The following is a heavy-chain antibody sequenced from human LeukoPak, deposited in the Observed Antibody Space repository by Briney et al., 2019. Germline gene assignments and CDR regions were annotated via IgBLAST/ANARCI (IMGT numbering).Heavy chain of an antibody. CDR2: IYYSGST. D-gene: IGHD1-1*01. Sequence: SETPSLTCTVSGGSISSYYWSWIRQPPGKGLEWIGYIYYSGSTNYNPSLKSRVTISVDTSKNQFSLKLSSVTAADTAVYYCAKDRWTEVDAFDIWGQGTMVTVSS. J-gene: IGHJ3*02. V-gene: IGHV4-59*01. CDR3: AKDRWTEVDAFDI. CDR1: GGSISSYY.